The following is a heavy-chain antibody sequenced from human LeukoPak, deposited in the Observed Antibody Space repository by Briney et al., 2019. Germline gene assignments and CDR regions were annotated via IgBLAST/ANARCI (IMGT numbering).Heavy chain of an antibody. CDR2: ITWDGGTT. CDR1: GFTFDDYS. J-gene: IGHJ6*03. Sequence: GGSLRLSCAASGFTFDDYSMRWVRQPPGKGLEWISFITWDGGTTYYADSVRGRFTISRDNSKNSLFLRMTSLRPEDTTLYYCARDRTAEAGNDYYIGIWGNGNTAIVSS. D-gene: IGHD6-13*01. CDR3: ARDRTAEAGNDYYIGI. V-gene: IGHV3-43D*04.